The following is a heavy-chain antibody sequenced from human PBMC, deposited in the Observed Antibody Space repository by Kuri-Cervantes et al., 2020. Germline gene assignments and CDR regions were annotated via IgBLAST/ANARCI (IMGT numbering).Heavy chain of an antibody. V-gene: IGHV3-30-3*01. CDR1: GFTFSSYA. D-gene: IGHD2-21*02. J-gene: IGHJ4*02. CDR3: ARGGVTAVVN. CDR2: ISYDGSNK. Sequence: GGSLRLSCAASGFTFSSYAMHWVRQAPGKGLEWVAVISYDGSNKYYADSVKGRFTISRDNAKNSLHLQMNSLRVEDTAVYYCARGGVTAVVNWGQGTLVTVSS.